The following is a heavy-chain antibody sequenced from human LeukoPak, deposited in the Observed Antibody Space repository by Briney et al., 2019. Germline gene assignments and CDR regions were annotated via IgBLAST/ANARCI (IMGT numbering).Heavy chain of an antibody. V-gene: IGHV5-51*01. CDR2: IYPGDAYT. CDR3: ARRSGSDALDI. J-gene: IGHJ3*02. CDR1: GYISTSYS. D-gene: IGHD3-10*01. Sequence: GEPLKISCKGAGYISTSYSIAWGRQLPGKGLEGRGIIYPGDAYTTYSPSFQGQVTISADKSLSTASLQWRSLKAWDTAMYYCARRSGSDALDIWGEGTMVTVSS.